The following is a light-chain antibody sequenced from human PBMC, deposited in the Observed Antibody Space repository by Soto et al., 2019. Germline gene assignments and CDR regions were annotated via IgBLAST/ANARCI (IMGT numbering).Light chain of an antibody. CDR2: AAS. CDR1: QTISSW. CDR3: QQYKSHLRT. V-gene: IGKV1-5*01. Sequence: DIQMTQSPSTLSASVGDRVTITCRASQTISSWLAWYQQKPGKAPKLLIYAASTLESGVSSRFSGRGSGTEFTLTINSLQPEDFSTYYCQQYKSHLRTFGQGTKVEIK. J-gene: IGKJ1*01.